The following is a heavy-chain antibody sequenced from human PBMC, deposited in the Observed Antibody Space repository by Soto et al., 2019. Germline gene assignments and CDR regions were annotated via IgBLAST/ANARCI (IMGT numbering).Heavy chain of an antibody. CDR1: GFIFTNYA. CDR2: ISYDGNHE. D-gene: IGHD6-19*01. CDR3: ARSSVAGTWGYYFDY. Sequence: QVHLVESGGGVVQPGRSLRLSCAASGFIFTNYAMHWVRQAPGKGLERVAVISYDGNHEYYADSVRGRFTISRDNSKNTLYLQMDSLRADDTALYYCARSSVAGTWGYYFDYWGQGALVTVSS. V-gene: IGHV3-30-3*01. J-gene: IGHJ4*02.